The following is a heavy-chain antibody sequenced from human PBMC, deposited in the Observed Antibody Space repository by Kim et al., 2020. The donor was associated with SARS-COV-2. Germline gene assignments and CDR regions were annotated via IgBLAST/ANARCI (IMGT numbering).Heavy chain of an antibody. V-gene: IGHV3-30*07. D-gene: IGHD2-2*03. CDR3: ARDHSGYCSSTSCPPWFDP. J-gene: IGHJ5*02. Sequence: GQIRISRDNSKNTLYLQMNSLRAEDTAVYYCARDHSGYCSSTSCPPWFDPWGQGTLVTVSS.